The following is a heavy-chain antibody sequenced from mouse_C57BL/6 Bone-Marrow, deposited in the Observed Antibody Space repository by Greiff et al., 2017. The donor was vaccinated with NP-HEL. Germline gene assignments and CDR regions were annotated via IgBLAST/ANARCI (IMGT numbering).Heavy chain of an antibody. CDR3: ARNWVFDY. J-gene: IGHJ2*01. CDR1: GFTFSSYA. V-gene: IGHV5-4*03. CDR2: ISDGGSYT. D-gene: IGHD4-1*01. Sequence: EVKLVESGGGLVKPGGSLKLSCAASGFTFSSYAMSWVRQTPEKRLEWVATISDGGSYTYSPDNVKGRFTISRDNAKNKLYLKMSHLKSEDTAMYYCARNWVFDYWGQGTTLTVSS.